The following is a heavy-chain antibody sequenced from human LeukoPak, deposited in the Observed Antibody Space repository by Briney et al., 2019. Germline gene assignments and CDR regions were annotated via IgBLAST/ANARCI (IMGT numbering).Heavy chain of an antibody. CDR1: GFTFSTYA. D-gene: IGHD2-2*01. J-gene: IGHJ4*02. CDR3: AKDHCSSTSCYLFDY. Sequence: PGGSLRLSCAASGFTFSTYAMSWVRQAPGKGLEWVSVISGSGSSTYYADSVKGRFTISRDNSKNTLYLQMNSLRAEDTAVYYCAKDHCSSTSCYLFDYWGQGTLVTVSS. CDR2: ISGSGSST. V-gene: IGHV3-23*01.